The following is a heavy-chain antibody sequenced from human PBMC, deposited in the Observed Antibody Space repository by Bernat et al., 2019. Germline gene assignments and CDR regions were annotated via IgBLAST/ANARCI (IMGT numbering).Heavy chain of an antibody. D-gene: IGHD2-2*01. CDR3: ASTLIVVPAAMGWFDP. Sequence: QVQLVQSGAEVKKPGASVKVSCKASGYTFTSYYMHWVRQAPGQGLEWMGIINPSGGSTSYAQKFQGRVTMTRDTSTSTVYMELSSLRSEDTAVYYCASTLIVVPAAMGWFDPRGQGTLITVSS. J-gene: IGHJ5*02. CDR2: INPSGGST. V-gene: IGHV1-46*03. CDR1: GYTFTSYY.